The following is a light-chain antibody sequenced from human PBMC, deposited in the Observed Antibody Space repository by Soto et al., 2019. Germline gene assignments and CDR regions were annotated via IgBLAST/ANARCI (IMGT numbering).Light chain of an antibody. CDR2: SDN. CDR3: ASWDDSLSGPV. J-gene: IGLJ3*02. V-gene: IGLV1-44*01. Sequence: QSVLTQPPSASGTPGQRVTMSCSGSSSNIVSYSVSWYLHLPGTAPKLLIYSDNQRPSGVPDRFSGSKSGTSASLAISVLQSEDEADYYCASWDDSLSGPVFGGGTKLTVL. CDR1: SSNIVSYS.